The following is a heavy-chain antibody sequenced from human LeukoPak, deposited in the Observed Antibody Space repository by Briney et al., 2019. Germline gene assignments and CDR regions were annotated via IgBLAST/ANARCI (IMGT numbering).Heavy chain of an antibody. D-gene: IGHD3-10*01. V-gene: IGHV3-15*01. J-gene: IGHJ4*02. CDR1: GLTFSNAW. CDR2: IKRKTVGETT. CDR3: TTDLPGLLGCGEQKGDDY. Sequence: GGSLRLSCAASGLTFSNAWMRWVRQAPGEGLEWVGCIKRKTVGETTDYAAHVKGRFTISRDDSKNTLYLQMNSLKTEDTAVYYCTTDLPGLLGCGEQKGDDYWGQGTLVTVSS.